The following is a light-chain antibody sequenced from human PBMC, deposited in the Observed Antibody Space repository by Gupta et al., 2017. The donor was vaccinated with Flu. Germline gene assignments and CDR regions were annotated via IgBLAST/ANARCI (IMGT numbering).Light chain of an antibody. CDR3: QQSYSNPPYS. Sequence: DIQMTQSPSSLSASVGDRVTITCRASQSISSYLNWYQQKPGKAPKLLIYAASSLQSGVPSRFSGSGSGKDLTLTISSRQPEDFATYYCQQSYSNPPYSFGQGTKLEIK. CDR1: QSISSY. V-gene: IGKV1-39*01. CDR2: AAS. J-gene: IGKJ2*03.